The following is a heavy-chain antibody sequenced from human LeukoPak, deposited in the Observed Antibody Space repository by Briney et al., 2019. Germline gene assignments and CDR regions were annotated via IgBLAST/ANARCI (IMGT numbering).Heavy chain of an antibody. J-gene: IGHJ4*02. V-gene: IGHV4-30-4*01. D-gene: IGHD3-10*01. CDR1: GGSISSGDYY. CDR3: ARDYYGSGSYPDY. CDR2: IYYSGST. Sequence: SETLSLTCTVSGGSISSGDYYWSWIRQPRGKGLEWIGYIYYSGSTYHNPSLKSRVTISVDMSKNQFSLKLSSVTAADTAVYYCARDYYGSGSYPDYWGQGTLVTVSS.